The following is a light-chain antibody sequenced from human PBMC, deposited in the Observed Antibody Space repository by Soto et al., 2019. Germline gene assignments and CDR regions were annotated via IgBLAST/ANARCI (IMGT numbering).Light chain of an antibody. Sequence: EIVLTQSPATLSLSPGDRATLSCRASQSVRSSLAWFQQKPGQAPRLLIYDASKRATGIPAGFSGSASGADFTLTISSLEPGDFAVYYCQQRSDWPPELTFGGGTKVEIK. CDR2: DAS. V-gene: IGKV3-11*01. CDR1: QSVRSS. J-gene: IGKJ4*01. CDR3: QQRSDWPPELT.